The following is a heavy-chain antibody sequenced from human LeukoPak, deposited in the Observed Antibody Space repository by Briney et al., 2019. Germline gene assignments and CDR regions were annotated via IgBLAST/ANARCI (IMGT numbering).Heavy chain of an antibody. V-gene: IGHV3-23*01. Sequence: GGSLRLSCAASGFTFSSYAMSWVRQAPGKGLYWVSAISGSGTGTYYADSVKGRFTISRDNSKNTLYLQMNSLRAEDTAVYYCAKEGGTGTRFDYWGQGTLVTVSS. D-gene: IGHD1-7*01. CDR2: ISGSGTGT. J-gene: IGHJ4*02. CDR3: AKEGGTGTRFDY. CDR1: GFTFSSYA.